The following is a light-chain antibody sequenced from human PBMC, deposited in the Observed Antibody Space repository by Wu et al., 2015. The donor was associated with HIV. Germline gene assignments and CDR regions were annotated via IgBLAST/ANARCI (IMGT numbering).Light chain of an antibody. CDR2: AAS. CDR3: QKYNTAPWT. V-gene: IGKV1-13*02. Sequence: AMQLTQSPSTLSASVGDSVTITCRASQGVGSDLAWYQHKPGSSPKLLIYAASELEGGVPSRFSGSGSGTDFTLTISSLQPEDVATYYCQKYNTAPWTFGQGTKVEMK. J-gene: IGKJ1*01. CDR1: QGVGSD.